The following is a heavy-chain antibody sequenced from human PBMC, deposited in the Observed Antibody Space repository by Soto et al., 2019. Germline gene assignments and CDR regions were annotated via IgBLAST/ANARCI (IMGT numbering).Heavy chain of an antibody. J-gene: IGHJ4*02. Sequence: SETLSLTCTVSGGSVSSGSSYWSWIRQPPGKGLEWIGYIYYSGSTNYNPSLKSRVTISVDTSKNQFSLKLSSVTAADTAVYYCARANVDGYNWGMDYGGQGPLVPVSS. CDR3: ARANVDGYNWGMDY. CDR2: IYYSGST. D-gene: IGHD5-12*01. CDR1: GGSVSSGSSY. V-gene: IGHV4-61*01.